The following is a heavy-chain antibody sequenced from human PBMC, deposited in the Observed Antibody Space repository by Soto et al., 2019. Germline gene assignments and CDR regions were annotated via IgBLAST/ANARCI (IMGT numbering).Heavy chain of an antibody. D-gene: IGHD1-26*01. Sequence: ASVKGSCKASGYTLTSYGISWVRQAPGQGLEWMGWISAYNGNTNYAQKLQGRVTMTTDTSTSTAYMELRSLRSDDTAVYYCARADVTTWENGMDVWGQGTTVTVSS. V-gene: IGHV1-18*01. CDR2: ISAYNGNT. CDR3: ARADVTTWENGMDV. J-gene: IGHJ6*02. CDR1: GYTLTSYG.